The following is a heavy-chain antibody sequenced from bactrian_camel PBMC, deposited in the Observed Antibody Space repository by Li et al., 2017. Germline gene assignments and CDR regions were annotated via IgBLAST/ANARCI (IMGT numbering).Heavy chain of an antibody. J-gene: IGHJ4*01. V-gene: IGHV3S55*01. Sequence: QLVESGGGSVQAGGSLRLSCVASGFTYSTHCMAWFRQVPGKEREGVAAISTSGVTYYADSVKGRFTISQHPMGNTLYLQMNNLQPDDTAMYYCAADHEGTITNVPLLSTPGRMNIGARGPRSPSP. CDR3: AADHEGTITNVPLLSTPGRMN. D-gene: IGHD3*01. CDR2: ISTSGVT. CDR1: GFTYSTHC.